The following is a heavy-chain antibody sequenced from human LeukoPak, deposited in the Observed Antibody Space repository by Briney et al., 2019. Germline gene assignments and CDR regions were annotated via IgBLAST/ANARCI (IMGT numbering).Heavy chain of an antibody. CDR2: IGGSGGST. Sequence: GGSLRLSCAASGFTFSSYAMSWVRQAPGKGLEWVSAIGGSGGSTYYADSVKGRFSISRDNSKNTLYLQMNSLRAEDTAVYYCAKDPSGASIVRYFDYWGQGTLVIVSS. V-gene: IGHV3-23*01. J-gene: IGHJ4*02. CDR1: GFTFSSYA. CDR3: AKDPSGASIVRYFDY. D-gene: IGHD3-16*02.